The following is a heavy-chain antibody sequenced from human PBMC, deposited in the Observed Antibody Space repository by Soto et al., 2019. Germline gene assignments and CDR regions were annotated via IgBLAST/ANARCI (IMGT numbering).Heavy chain of an antibody. J-gene: IGHJ4*02. D-gene: IGHD4-17*01. V-gene: IGHV4-39*01. Sequence: SETLSLTCTVSGVSISSSSYYCGWIRQPPGKGLEWIGSIYYSGSTYYNPSLKSRVTISVDTSKNQFSLKLSSVTAADTAVYYCASQATTVVTPDWYYFDYWGQGSQVTVYS. CDR1: GVSISSSSYY. CDR2: IYYSGST. CDR3: ASQATTVVTPDWYYFDY.